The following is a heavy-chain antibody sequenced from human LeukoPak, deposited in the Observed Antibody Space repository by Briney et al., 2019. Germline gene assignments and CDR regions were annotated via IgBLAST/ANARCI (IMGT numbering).Heavy chain of an antibody. CDR2: MNPNSGNT. J-gene: IGHJ5*02. Sequence: ASVKVSCKASGYTFTGYYMHWVRQATGQGVEWMGWMNPNSGNTGYAQKFQGRVTMTRNTSISTAYMELSSLRSEDTAVYYCARAGSSSWYMRPGFSNWFDPWGQGTLVTVSS. CDR1: GYTFTGYY. CDR3: ARAGSSSWYMRPGFSNWFDP. D-gene: IGHD6-13*01. V-gene: IGHV1-8*02.